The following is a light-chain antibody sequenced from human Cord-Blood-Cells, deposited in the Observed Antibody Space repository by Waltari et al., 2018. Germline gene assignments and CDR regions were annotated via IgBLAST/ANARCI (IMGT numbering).Light chain of an antibody. J-gene: IGKJ2*01. CDR1: QRVSSN. CDR3: QQYNNWPPYT. V-gene: IGKV3-15*01. CDR2: GAS. Sequence: IVMTQSPATLSVSPGERATLSCRASQRVSSNLAWYQQKPGQAPRPLIYGASTRATGIPARFSGSGSGTEFTLTISSLQSEDFAVYYCQQYNNWPPYTFGQGTKREIK.